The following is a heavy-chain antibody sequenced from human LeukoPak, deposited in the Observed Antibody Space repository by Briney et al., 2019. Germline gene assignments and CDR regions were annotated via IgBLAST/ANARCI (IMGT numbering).Heavy chain of an antibody. J-gene: IGHJ4*02. Sequence: GGSLRLSCVASGFTFTNYWMSWVRQAPGKGLELVANIKQDRSEKYYVDSVKGQFTISRDNSKNTLYLQMNSLRAEDTAVYYCAKSGLNRFDYWGQGTLVTVSS. V-gene: IGHV3-7*03. CDR3: AKSGLNRFDY. CDR2: IKQDRSEK. D-gene: IGHD2-15*01. CDR1: GFTFTNYW.